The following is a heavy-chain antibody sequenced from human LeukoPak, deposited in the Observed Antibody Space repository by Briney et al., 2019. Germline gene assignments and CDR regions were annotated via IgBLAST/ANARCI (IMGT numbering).Heavy chain of an antibody. Sequence: ASVKVSCKASGYTFTSYGISWVRQAPGQGLEWMGWISAYNGNTNYAQKFQGRVTITADKSTSTACMELSSLRSEDTAVYYCARGTFRAAGYFDYWGQGTLVTVSS. D-gene: IGHD3-16*01. CDR2: ISAYNGNT. CDR3: ARGTFRAAGYFDY. J-gene: IGHJ4*02. V-gene: IGHV1-18*01. CDR1: GYTFTSYG.